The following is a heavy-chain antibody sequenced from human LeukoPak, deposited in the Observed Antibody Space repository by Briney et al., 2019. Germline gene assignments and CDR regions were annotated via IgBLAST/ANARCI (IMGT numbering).Heavy chain of an antibody. CDR3: ARADTAMVAGGGDY. D-gene: IGHD5-18*01. CDR1: GYTFTSYG. CDR2: ISGYNGYT. V-gene: IGHV1-18*01. Sequence: ASVKVSCKASGYTFTSYGVSWVRQAPGQGLEWMGWISGYNGYTKYAQKVQGRVTMTTDTSTSTAYMELRSLRSDDTAVYYCARADTAMVAGGGDYWGQGTLVTVSS. J-gene: IGHJ4*02.